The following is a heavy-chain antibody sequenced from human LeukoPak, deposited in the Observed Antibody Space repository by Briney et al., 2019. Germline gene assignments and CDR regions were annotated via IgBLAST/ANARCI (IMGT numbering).Heavy chain of an antibody. Sequence: VASVKVSCKLSGFGLSVLSIHWMRQAPGKGLEWVGGIRPETGEPIFAQKFRGRVTITEDTFTDTGYLELRGLTSEDTAVYYCSTDSGRSYFYFDFWGQGTLVTVSS. CDR3: STDSGRSYFYFDF. CDR2: IRPETGEP. D-gene: IGHD3-10*01. J-gene: IGHJ4*02. V-gene: IGHV1-24*01. CDR1: GFGLSVLS.